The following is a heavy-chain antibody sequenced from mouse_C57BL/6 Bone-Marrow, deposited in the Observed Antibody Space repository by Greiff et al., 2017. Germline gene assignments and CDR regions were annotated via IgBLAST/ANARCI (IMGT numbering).Heavy chain of an antibody. CDR2: ISNLAYSI. D-gene: IGHD3-2*02. V-gene: IGHV5-15*01. CDR3: ARHADSSGYSY. Sequence: EVKLVESGGGLVQPGGSLKLSCAASGFTFSDYGMAWVRQAPRKGPEWVAFISNLAYSIYYADTVTGRFTISRENAKNTLYLEMSSLRSEDTAMYYCARHADSSGYSYWGQGTLVTVSA. J-gene: IGHJ3*01. CDR1: GFTFSDYG.